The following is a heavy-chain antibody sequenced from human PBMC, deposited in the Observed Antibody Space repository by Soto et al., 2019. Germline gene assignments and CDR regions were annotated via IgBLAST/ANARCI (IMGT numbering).Heavy chain of an antibody. CDR3: ARDLDFWSGLRIDY. CDR2: ISAYNGST. J-gene: IGHJ4*02. CDR1: GYTFTSYG. Sequence: ASVKVSCKASGYTFTSYGISWVRQAPGQGLEWMGWISAYNGSTSYAQKFQGRVTMTRDTSTSTVYMELSSLRSEDTAVYYCARDLDFWSGLRIDYWGQGTLVTVSS. V-gene: IGHV1-18*01. D-gene: IGHD3-3*01.